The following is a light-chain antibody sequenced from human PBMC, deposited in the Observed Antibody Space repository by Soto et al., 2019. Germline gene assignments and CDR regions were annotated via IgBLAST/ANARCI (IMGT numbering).Light chain of an antibody. CDR3: HQYGSSAPIT. Sequence: SQSPVALSLSQGHRATLSCRASQSVTKNNLNWYQQKPGQAPRLLIYGASIRATGIPDRFSGSGSETDFTLTISRLEPEDFALYYCHQYGSSAPITFGQGTRLEIK. CDR1: QSVTKNN. J-gene: IGKJ5*01. CDR2: GAS. V-gene: IGKV3-20*01.